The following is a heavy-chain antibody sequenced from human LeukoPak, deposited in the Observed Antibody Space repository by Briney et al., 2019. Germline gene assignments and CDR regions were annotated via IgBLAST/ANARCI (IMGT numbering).Heavy chain of an antibody. CDR1: GYTFTSYG. J-gene: IGHJ4*02. V-gene: IGHV1-18*01. D-gene: IGHD1-14*01. Sequence: ASVKVSCKASGYTFTSYGISWVLQAPGQGLEGMGWISAYNGNTNYAQKLQGRVTMTTDTSTSTAYMELRSLRSDDTAVYYCARYKIPLFHNDYWGQGTLVTVSS. CDR2: ISAYNGNT. CDR3: ARYKIPLFHNDY.